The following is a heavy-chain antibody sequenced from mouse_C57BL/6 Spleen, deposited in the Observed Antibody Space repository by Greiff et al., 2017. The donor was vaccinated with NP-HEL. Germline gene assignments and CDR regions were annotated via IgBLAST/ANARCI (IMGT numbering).Heavy chain of an antibody. D-gene: IGHD2-4*01. CDR1: GYTFTSYW. J-gene: IGHJ4*01. CDR2: IYPGSGST. Sequence: VQLQQPGAELVKPGASVKMSCKASGYTFTSYWITWVKQRPGQGLEWIGDIYPGSGSTNYNEKFKSKATLTVDTSSSTAYMQLSSLTSEDSAVYYCANPSYDYDVGGYAMDYWGQGTSVTVSS. V-gene: IGHV1-55*01. CDR3: ANPSYDYDVGGYAMDY.